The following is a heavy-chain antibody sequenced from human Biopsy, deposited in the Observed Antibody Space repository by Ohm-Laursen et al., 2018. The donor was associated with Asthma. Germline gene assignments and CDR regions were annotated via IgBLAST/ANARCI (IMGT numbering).Heavy chain of an antibody. CDR3: ARRSYNWDDIDS. D-gene: IGHD1-1*01. CDR2: ITYDGSKT. CDR1: GFRFSSYA. J-gene: IGHJ4*02. V-gene: IGHV3-30*15. Sequence: SLRLSCTAPGFRFSSYAMHWVRQAPGKGLEWVALITYDGSKTIYGDSVRGRFTVSRDSSTNTLYLQMSSLRPEDTAVYYCARRSYNWDDIDSWSQGTLVTVSS.